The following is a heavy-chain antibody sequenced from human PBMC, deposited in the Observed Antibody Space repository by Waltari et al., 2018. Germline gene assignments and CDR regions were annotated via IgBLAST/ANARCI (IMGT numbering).Heavy chain of an antibody. CDR1: GFTFSSYG. V-gene: IGHV3-30*02. CDR3: AKDSNSYYYYYMDV. Sequence: VESGGGVVQPGGSLRLSCAASGFTFSSYGMHWVRQAPGKGLEWVAFIRYDGSNKYYADSVKGRFTISRDNSKNTLYLQMNSLRAEDTAVYYCAKDSNSYYYYYMDVWGKGTTVTVSS. J-gene: IGHJ6*03. CDR2: IRYDGSNK.